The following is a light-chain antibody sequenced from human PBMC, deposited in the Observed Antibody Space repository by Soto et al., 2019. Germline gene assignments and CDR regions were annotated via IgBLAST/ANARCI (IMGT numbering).Light chain of an antibody. J-gene: IGKJ2*01. CDR1: QSVKMY. V-gene: IGKV1-39*01. CDR3: QQTYSTLYT. CDR2: AAT. Sequence: DIQMTQSPSSLSASVGDRVTITCRASQSVKMYLNWYQQKPGRAPKLLIYAATSLESGVPSRFSGSASATDFTLTISSLQPEDFGTYYCQQTYSTLYTCVQGPKLEVK.